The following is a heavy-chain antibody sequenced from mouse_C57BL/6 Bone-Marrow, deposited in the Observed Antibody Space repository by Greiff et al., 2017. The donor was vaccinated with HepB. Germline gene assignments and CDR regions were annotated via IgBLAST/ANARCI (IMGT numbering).Heavy chain of an antibody. J-gene: IGHJ3*01. D-gene: IGHD2-4*01. CDR2: IDPENGDT. Sequence: VQLKQSGAELVRPGASVKLSCTASGFNIKDDYMHWVKQRPEQGLEWIGRIDPENGDTEYASKFQGKATITADTSSNTAYLQLSSLTSEDTAVYYCTCYDYDFFAYWGQGTLVTVSA. CDR3: TCYDYDFFAY. V-gene: IGHV14-4*01. CDR1: GFNIKDDY.